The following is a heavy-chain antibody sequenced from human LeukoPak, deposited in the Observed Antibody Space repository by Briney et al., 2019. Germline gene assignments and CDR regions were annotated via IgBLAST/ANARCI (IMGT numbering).Heavy chain of an antibody. CDR3: ASHRQGGSGATNRFEP. J-gene: IGHJ5*02. D-gene: IGHD3-10*01. CDR1: GYGLTSYW. V-gene: IGHV5-10-1*01. Sequence: LRIACKGCGYGLTSYWISGVRQMPGKGLEWMGRIDPSDCYTRYSPSFQGHVTSSGDKSISTAYVQWSSMKASGAAMYYCASHRQGGSGATNRFEPWGQGTLVTV. CDR2: IDPSDCYT.